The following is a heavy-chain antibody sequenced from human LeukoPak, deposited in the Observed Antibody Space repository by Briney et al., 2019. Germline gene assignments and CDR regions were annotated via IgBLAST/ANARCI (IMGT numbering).Heavy chain of an antibody. J-gene: IGHJ4*02. V-gene: IGHV3-30-3*01. CDR2: ISYDGSNK. Sequence: GGSLRLSCAASGFTFSSYAMHWVRQAPGKGLEWVAVISYDGSNKYYADSVKGRFTISRDNSKNTLYLQMNSLRAEDTAVYYCARDQGVVEVPAAMSSGPTYYFDYWGQGTLVTVSS. CDR1: GFTFSSYA. CDR3: ARDQGVVEVPAAMSSGPTYYFDY. D-gene: IGHD2-2*01.